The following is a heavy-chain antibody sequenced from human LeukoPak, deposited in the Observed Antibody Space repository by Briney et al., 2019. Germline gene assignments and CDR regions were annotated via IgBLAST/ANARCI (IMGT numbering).Heavy chain of an antibody. Sequence: GGSLRLSCAASGFTFSSYAMSWVRQAPGKGLAWVSAISGSGGSTYYADSVKGRFTISRDNSKNTLYLQMNSLRAEDTAVYYCAKDLPYYDSSGYYNSFDYWGQGTLVTVSS. CDR2: ISGSGGST. CDR1: GFTFSSYA. V-gene: IGHV3-23*01. J-gene: IGHJ4*02. CDR3: AKDLPYYDSSGYYNSFDY. D-gene: IGHD3-22*01.